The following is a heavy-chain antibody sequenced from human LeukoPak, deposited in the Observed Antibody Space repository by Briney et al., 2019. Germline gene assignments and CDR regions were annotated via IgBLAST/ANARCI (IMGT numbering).Heavy chain of an antibody. J-gene: IGHJ4*02. CDR3: ARDRYYDILTGYCPLDY. V-gene: IGHV3-48*01. CDR2: VSSSSSTI. CDR1: GFTVSSNY. Sequence: GGSLRLSCAASGFTVSSNYMSWVRQAPGKGLEWVSYVSSSSSTIYYADSVKGRFTISRDNAKNSLYLQMNSLRAEDTAVYYCARDRYYDILTGYCPLDYWGQGTLVTVSS. D-gene: IGHD3-9*01.